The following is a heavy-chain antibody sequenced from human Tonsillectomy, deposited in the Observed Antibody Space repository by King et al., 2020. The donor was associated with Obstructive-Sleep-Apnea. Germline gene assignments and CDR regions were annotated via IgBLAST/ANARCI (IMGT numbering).Heavy chain of an antibody. CDR3: ASPVASEGFDP. D-gene: IGHD4-23*01. Sequence: VQLVESGAEVKKPGESLKIYCKGSGYSFTNYWVAWVRQMPGKGLEWMGIIYPGDSDTRYSPSFQGQVTISADKSISTAYLQWSSLKASDTAMYYCASPVASEGFDPWGQGTLVTVSS. J-gene: IGHJ5*02. CDR2: IYPGDSDT. CDR1: GYSFTNYW. V-gene: IGHV5-51*01.